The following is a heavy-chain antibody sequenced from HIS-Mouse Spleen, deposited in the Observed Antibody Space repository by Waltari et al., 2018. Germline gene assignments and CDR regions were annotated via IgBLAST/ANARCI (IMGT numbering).Heavy chain of an antibody. V-gene: IGHV3-53*01. J-gene: IGHJ4*02. Sequence: EVQLVESGGGLIQPGGSLRLSCAASGFTVSSNYMSWVRQAPGKGLEWVSVIYSGGSTYYADSVKGRFTISRDNSKNTLYLQMNSLRAEDTAVYYCARAYSSSWDYYFDYWGQGTLVTVSS. CDR2: IYSGGST. CDR1: GFTVSSNY. CDR3: ARAYSSSWDYYFDY. D-gene: IGHD6-13*01.